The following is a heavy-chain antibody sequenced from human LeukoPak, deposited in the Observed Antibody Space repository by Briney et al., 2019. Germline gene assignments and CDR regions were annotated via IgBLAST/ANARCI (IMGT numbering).Heavy chain of an antibody. CDR3: ARHRGERSEKIGITMVRGFDP. D-gene: IGHD3-10*01. CDR2: INHSGST. V-gene: IGHV4-34*01. J-gene: IGHJ5*02. CDR1: GGSFSGYY. Sequence: SETLSLTCAVYGGSFSGYYWSWIRQPPGKGLEWIGEINHSGSTNYNPSLKSRVTISVDTSKNQFSLKLSSVTAADTAVYYCARHRGERSEKIGITMVRGFDPWGQGTLVTVSS.